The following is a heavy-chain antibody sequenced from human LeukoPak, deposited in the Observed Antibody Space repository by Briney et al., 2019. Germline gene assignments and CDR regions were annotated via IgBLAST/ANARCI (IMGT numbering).Heavy chain of an antibody. D-gene: IGHD3-22*01. CDR3: ARADDSSAIHAFDI. CDR1: GFTFSSYG. CDR2: IRYDGSNK. V-gene: IGHV3-30*02. Sequence: GGSLRLSCAASGFTFSSYGMHWVRQAPGKGLEWVAFIRYDGSNKYYADSVKGRFTISRDNSKNTLYLQMNSLRAEDTAVYYCARADDSSAIHAFDIWGQGTMVTVSS. J-gene: IGHJ3*02.